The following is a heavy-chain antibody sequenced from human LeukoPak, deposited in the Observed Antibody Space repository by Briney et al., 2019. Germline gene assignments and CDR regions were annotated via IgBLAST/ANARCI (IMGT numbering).Heavy chain of an antibody. V-gene: IGHV5-51*01. CDR1: GYRFTGYW. D-gene: IGHD6-13*01. CDR3: AARIAAAGTVDYYAMDV. J-gene: IGHJ6*02. CDR2: IYPGDSDT. Sequence: GESLKISCKGSGYRFTGYWIGWVRQMPGKGLEWMGIIYPGDSDTRYSPSFQGQVTISADKSISTAYLQWSSLKASDTAMYYCAARIAAAGTVDYYAMDVWGQRTTVTVSS.